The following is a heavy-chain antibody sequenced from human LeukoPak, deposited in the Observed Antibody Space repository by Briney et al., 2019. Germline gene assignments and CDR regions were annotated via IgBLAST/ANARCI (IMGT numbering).Heavy chain of an antibody. CDR1: GFTFSSYS. CDR3: GRAGGGAPFDP. Sequence: GGSLRLSCAASGFTFSSYSMNWVRQAPGKGLEWVSYISSSSSTIYYADSVKGRFTISRDNSKNSLYLQMNSLRAEDTAVFYWGRAGGGAPFDPWGQGTLVTVSS. V-gene: IGHV3-48*01. CDR2: ISSSSSTI. D-gene: IGHD3-16*01. J-gene: IGHJ5*02.